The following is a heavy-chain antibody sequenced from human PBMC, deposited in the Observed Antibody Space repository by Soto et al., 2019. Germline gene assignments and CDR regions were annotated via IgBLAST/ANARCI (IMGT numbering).Heavy chain of an antibody. Sequence: QVQLVQSGAEVKKPGTSVKVSCKASGYSFATYAIHWVRQAPGQGLEWMGWINPATGNTEYSDKFQDRVTCTRDTSATTAYMELRGLRSEYTAVYYCARRYKSAGWLEPWGQGTLVTVSS. CDR2: INPATGNT. CDR3: ARRYKSAGWLEP. V-gene: IGHV1-3*01. CDR1: GYSFATYA. D-gene: IGHD1-1*01. J-gene: IGHJ5*02.